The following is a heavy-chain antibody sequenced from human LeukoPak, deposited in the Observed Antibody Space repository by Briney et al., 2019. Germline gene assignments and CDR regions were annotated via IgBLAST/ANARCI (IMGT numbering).Heavy chain of an antibody. CDR2: ISSGSSYI. V-gene: IGHV3-21*01. J-gene: IGHJ4*02. CDR1: GFTFSTYT. CDR3: ARGSGSTTVVDY. D-gene: IGHD4-23*01. Sequence: GGSLRLSCAASGFTFSTYTMNWVRQAPGKGLEGVSSISSGSSYIYYADSVKGRFTISRDNAKNSLYLQMNSLRAEDTAVYYCARGSGSTTVVDYWGQGTLVTVSS.